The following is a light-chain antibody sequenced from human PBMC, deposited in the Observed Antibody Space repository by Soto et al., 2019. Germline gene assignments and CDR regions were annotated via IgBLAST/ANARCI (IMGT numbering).Light chain of an antibody. CDR1: SSDIGDYNY. J-gene: IGLJ3*02. Sequence: QSVLTQPASVSGSPGQSITISCTGTSSDIGDYNYVSWYQQHPGKAPKLMIYEVSNRPSGVSSRFSGSKSGNTASLTNSGLQAEDEAVYHCSSYRNSDTHILFGGGTKLTVL. CDR2: EVS. CDR3: SSYRNSDTHIL. V-gene: IGLV2-14*01.